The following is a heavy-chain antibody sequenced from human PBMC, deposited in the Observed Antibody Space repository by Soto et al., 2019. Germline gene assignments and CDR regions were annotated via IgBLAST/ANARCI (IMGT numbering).Heavy chain of an antibody. J-gene: IGHJ4*02. CDR1: VGSISNYY. V-gene: IGHV4-4*07. D-gene: IGHD3-3*01. CDR2: IDTSGST. Sequence: SETLSLTCTVSVGSISNYYCNWIRQPAGKGLEWIGRIDTSGSTNYNPSLKSRVTMSVDTSKQEFSLKLSSVTAADTALYYCARGGQDFWSGPFDYWGRGALVTVSS. CDR3: ARGGQDFWSGPFDY.